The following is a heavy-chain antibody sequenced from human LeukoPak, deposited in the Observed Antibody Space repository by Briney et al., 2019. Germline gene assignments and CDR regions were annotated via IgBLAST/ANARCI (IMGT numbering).Heavy chain of an antibody. Sequence: GGSLRLSCVASGFTFSSYWMHWVRQAPGKGLVWVSRINSDGSSTSYADSVKGRFTISRDNAKNTLYLQMNSLRAEDTAVYYCARGKSRDGYKKYWGQGTLVTVSS. CDR2: INSDGSST. CDR3: ARGKSRDGYKKY. V-gene: IGHV3-74*01. CDR1: GFTFSSYW. D-gene: IGHD5-24*01. J-gene: IGHJ4*02.